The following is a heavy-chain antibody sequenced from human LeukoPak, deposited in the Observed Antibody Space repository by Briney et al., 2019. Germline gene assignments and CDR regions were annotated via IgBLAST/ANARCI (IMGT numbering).Heavy chain of an antibody. CDR3: GISYGSGSYYY. Sequence: ASVKVSCKASGYTFTSYYMHWVRQAPGQGLEWMGIINPSGGSTSYAQKFQGRVTMTRDTSTSTVYMELSSLRSEDTAVYYCGISYGSGSYYYWGQGTLVTVSS. CDR2: INPSGGST. V-gene: IGHV1-46*01. CDR1: GYTFTSYY. D-gene: IGHD3-10*01. J-gene: IGHJ4*02.